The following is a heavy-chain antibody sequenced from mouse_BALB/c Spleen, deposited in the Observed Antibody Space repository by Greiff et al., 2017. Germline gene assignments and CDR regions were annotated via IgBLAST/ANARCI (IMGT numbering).Heavy chain of an antibody. V-gene: IGHV3-6*02. Sequence: EVKLQQSGPGLVKPSQSLSLTCSVTGYSITSGYYWNWIRQFPGNKLEWMGYISYDGSNNYNPSLKNRISITRDTSKNQFFLKLNSVTTEDTATYYCARDRYYDYDDYAMDYWGQGTSVTVSS. CDR1: GYSITSGYY. D-gene: IGHD2-4*01. J-gene: IGHJ4*01. CDR3: ARDRYYDYDDYAMDY. CDR2: ISYDGSN.